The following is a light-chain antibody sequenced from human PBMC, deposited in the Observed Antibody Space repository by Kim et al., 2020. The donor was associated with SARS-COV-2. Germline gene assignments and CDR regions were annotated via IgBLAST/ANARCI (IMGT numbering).Light chain of an antibody. CDR3: QQSFTTPYT. J-gene: IGKJ2*01. CDR1: QYISRF. V-gene: IGKV1-39*01. Sequence: SASVGDRVPITCRASQYISRFFNWYQQKPGSAPKLLIYAASSLQTGVPSRFSASVSGTDFTLTINSLQPEDFATYYCQQSFTTPYTFGQGTKLEI. CDR2: AAS.